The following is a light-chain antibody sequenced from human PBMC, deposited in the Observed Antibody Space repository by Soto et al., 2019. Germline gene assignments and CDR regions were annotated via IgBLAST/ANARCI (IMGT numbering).Light chain of an antibody. CDR1: QSVSSN. CDR2: GAV. CDR3: QQYNNWPPMYT. J-gene: IGKJ2*01. Sequence: EIVMTQSPATLSVSPGERATLSCRASQSVSSNLAWYQQKPGQAPRLLIYGAVFRATGIPARFSGSGSETEFTLTISSLQSEDFAVYYCQQYNNWPPMYTFGQGTKLEIK. V-gene: IGKV3D-15*01.